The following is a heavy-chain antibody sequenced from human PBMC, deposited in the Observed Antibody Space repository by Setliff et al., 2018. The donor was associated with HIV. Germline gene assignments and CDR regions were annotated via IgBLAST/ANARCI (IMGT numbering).Heavy chain of an antibody. CDR3: ARTLTGRAPLATIDF. V-gene: IGHV3-7*01. CDR2: IKHDGVES. Sequence: SLKISCAASGFTFSTYWMSWGRQAPGKGLEWVANIKHDGVESYYEASVKGRFTISRDNAKNSLHQQMNSLRAEDTAVYYCARTLTGRAPLATIDFWGQGALVTVSS. CDR1: GFTFSTYW. J-gene: IGHJ4*02. D-gene: IGHD1-20*01.